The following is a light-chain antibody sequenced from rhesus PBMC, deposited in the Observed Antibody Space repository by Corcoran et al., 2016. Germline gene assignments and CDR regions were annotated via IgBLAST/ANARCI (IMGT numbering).Light chain of an antibody. CDR1: QSISSW. V-gene: IGKV1-22*01. CDR2: KAS. Sequence: IQMTQSPSSLSASGGKPGTITCRAGQSISSWVDLFQQKPGKAPKPMIYKASSLQNGVPSRFSGRGSGTDFTLTISSMHPEDFATYYCLQYSSSLFTFGPGTKLDIK. J-gene: IGKJ3*01. CDR3: LQYSSSLFT.